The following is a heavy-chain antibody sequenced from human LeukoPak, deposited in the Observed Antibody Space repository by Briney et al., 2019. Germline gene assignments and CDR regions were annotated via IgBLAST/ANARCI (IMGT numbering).Heavy chain of an antibody. CDR2: ISISSSYI. CDR3: ARAPTYGPGSSFDY. V-gene: IGHV3-21*01. D-gene: IGHD3-10*01. J-gene: IGHJ4*02. CDR1: GFTFSRYS. Sequence: GGSLRLSCAASGFTFSRYSMNWVRQAPGKGLEWVSSISISSSYIYYADSVKGRFTMSRDNAKNSLYLQVNSLRAEDTAVYYCARAPTYGPGSSFDYWGQGTLVTVSS.